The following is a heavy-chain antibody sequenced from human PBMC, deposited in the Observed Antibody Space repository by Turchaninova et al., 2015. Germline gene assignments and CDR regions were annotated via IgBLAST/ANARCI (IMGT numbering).Heavy chain of an antibody. CDR1: GFSFRGYG. D-gene: IGHD2-8*01. CDR2: ISVSGRT. Sequence: EVQLLESGGGLVQPGGSLRLSCSASGFSFRGYGVDWVRPPPGEGRGWVSAISVSGRTFYIDAVPGRFTISRDNSKSTIYLQMNSLRTEDTAVYFCAKTSGGNSNALHFWGQGIVVTVSS. J-gene: IGHJ3*01. V-gene: IGHV3-23*01. CDR3: AKTSGGNSNALHF.